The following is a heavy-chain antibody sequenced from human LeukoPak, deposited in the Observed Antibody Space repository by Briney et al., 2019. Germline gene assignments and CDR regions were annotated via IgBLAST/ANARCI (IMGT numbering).Heavy chain of an antibody. CDR1: GGSISSYY. V-gene: IGHV4-59*08. Sequence: SETLSLTCTVSGGSISSYYWSWIRQPPGKGLEWIGYIYYSGSTNYNPSLKSRVTISVDTSKNQFSLRLSSVTAADTAVYYCARRTSSRIVGATLSYYFDYWGQGTLVTVSS. CDR3: ARRTSSRIVGATLSYYFDY. CDR2: IYYSGST. J-gene: IGHJ4*02. D-gene: IGHD1-26*01.